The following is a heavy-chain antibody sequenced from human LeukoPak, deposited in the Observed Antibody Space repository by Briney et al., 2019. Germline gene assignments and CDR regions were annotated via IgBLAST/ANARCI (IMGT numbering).Heavy chain of an antibody. CDR3: ARDPYSGRYGDYYYYYMDV. J-gene: IGHJ6*03. CDR2: INNDGSSA. CDR1: GFTFSSYS. D-gene: IGHD1-26*01. V-gene: IGHV3-74*01. Sequence: PGGSLRLSCAASGFTFSSYSMNWVRQTPGKGLIYISRINNDGSSANYADSVRGRFTISRDNAENTLYLQMNSLRAEDTAVYYCARDPYSGRYGDYYYYYMDVWGKGTTVTISS.